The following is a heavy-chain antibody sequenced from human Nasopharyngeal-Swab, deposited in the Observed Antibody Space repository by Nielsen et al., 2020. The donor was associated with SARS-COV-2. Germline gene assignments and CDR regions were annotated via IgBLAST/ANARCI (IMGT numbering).Heavy chain of an antibody. V-gene: IGHV4-59*12. Sequence: ETLSLTCTVSGGSISSYYWSWIRQPPGKGLEWIGYIYYSGSTNYNPSLKSRVTISVDTSKNQFSLKLSSVTAADTAVYYCARGRGYSYGWGYWGQGTLVTVSS. D-gene: IGHD5-18*01. CDR3: ARGRGYSYGWGY. CDR2: IYYSGST. CDR1: GGSISSYY. J-gene: IGHJ4*02.